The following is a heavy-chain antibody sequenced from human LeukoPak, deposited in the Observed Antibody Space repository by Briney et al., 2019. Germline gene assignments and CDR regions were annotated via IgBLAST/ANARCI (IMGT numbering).Heavy chain of an antibody. Sequence: GGSLRLSCAASGFTFSSYDMHWVRQATGKGLEWVSAIGTAGDTYYPGSVKGRFTISRENAKNSLYLQMNSLRAGDTAVYYCARGPAGYCSGGSCYLDYWGQGTLVTVSS. J-gene: IGHJ4*02. CDR1: GFTFSSYD. D-gene: IGHD2-15*01. V-gene: IGHV3-13*01. CDR2: IGTAGDT. CDR3: ARGPAGYCSGGSCYLDY.